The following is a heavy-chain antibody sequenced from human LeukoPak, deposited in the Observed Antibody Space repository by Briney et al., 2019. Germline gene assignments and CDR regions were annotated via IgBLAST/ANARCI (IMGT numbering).Heavy chain of an antibody. J-gene: IGHJ3*02. Sequence: GRSLRLSCAASGFTFSSYAMHWVRQAPGKGLEWVVVISYDGSNKYYADSVKGRFTISRDNSKNTLYLQMNSLRAEDTAVYYCARDDNGDPDAFDIWGQGTMVTVSS. CDR2: ISYDGSNK. CDR1: GFTFSSYA. D-gene: IGHD4-17*01. V-gene: IGHV3-30*04. CDR3: ARDDNGDPDAFDI.